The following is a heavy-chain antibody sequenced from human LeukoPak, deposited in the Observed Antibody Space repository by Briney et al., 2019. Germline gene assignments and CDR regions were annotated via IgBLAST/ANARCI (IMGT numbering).Heavy chain of an antibody. Sequence: GGSLRLSCEASGFAFSSYRMNWVRQAPGKGLEWVSYISKFGSIYYADSVRGRFTISRDNAKDSLYLQMNNLRDEDTAVYYCVRDPDALDFWGQGTTVTVSS. V-gene: IGHV3-48*02. CDR2: ISKFGSI. CDR3: VRDPDALDF. J-gene: IGHJ6*02. CDR1: GFAFSSYR.